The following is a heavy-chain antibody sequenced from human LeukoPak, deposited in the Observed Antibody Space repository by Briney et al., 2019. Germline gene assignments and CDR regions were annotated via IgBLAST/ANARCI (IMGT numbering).Heavy chain of an antibody. D-gene: IGHD2-21*02. CDR3: AKDTESGGDFYYFDY. CDR2: TSGSGGST. V-gene: IGHV3-23*01. J-gene: IGHJ4*02. Sequence: GGSLRLSCAASGFTFHSYAMTWVRQAPGKGLEWVSATSGSGGSTYYADSVKGRFTISRDNSKNTLYLQMNSLRAEDTALYYCAKDTESGGDFYYFDYWGQGTLVTVSS. CDR1: GFTFHSYA.